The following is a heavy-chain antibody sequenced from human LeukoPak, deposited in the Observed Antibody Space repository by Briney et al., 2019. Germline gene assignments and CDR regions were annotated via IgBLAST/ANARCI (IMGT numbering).Heavy chain of an antibody. D-gene: IGHD3-10*01. CDR1: GFTFSSYG. J-gene: IGHJ5*02. V-gene: IGHV3-30*19. CDR3: AKDIPSYYGSGSPPFDP. CDR2: ISHDGDHK. Sequence: PGGSLRLSCAASGFTFSSYGMHWVRQAPGTGLEWVAVISHDGDHKYHADSVKGRFTISRDNSKNTLYLQMNSLRAEDTAVYYCAKDIPSYYGSGSPPFDPWGQGTLVTVSS.